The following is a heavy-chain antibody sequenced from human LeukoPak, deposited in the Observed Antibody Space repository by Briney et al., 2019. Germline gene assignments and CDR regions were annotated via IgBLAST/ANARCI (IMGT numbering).Heavy chain of an antibody. Sequence: GGSLKISCKGSGYIFTSYWIDWVRQMPGKGLEWMGRIDPSDSYTYYSPSFQGHVTISADKSISTAYLQWSSLKASDTAIYYCARLLVRGVIIDYWGQGTLVTVSS. D-gene: IGHD3-10*01. J-gene: IGHJ4*02. CDR1: GYIFTSYW. CDR3: ARLLVRGVIIDY. CDR2: IDPSDSYT. V-gene: IGHV5-10-1*01.